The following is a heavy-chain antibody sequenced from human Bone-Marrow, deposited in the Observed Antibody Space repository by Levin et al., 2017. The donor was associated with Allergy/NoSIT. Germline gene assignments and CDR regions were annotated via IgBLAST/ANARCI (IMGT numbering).Heavy chain of an antibody. Sequence: SETLSLTCAVYGGSFSGYYWSWIRQPPGKGLEWIGEINHSGSTNYNPSLKSRVTISVDTSKNQFSLKLSSVTAADTAVYYCARERVVLMVYAYYYGMDVWGQGTTVTVSS. J-gene: IGHJ6*02. CDR1: GGSFSGYY. V-gene: IGHV4-34*01. CDR2: INHSGST. CDR3: ARERVVLMVYAYYYGMDV. D-gene: IGHD2-8*01.